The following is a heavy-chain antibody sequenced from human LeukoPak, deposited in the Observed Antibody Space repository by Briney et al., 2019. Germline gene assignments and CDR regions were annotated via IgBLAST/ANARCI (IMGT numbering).Heavy chain of an antibody. V-gene: IGHV3-74*01. Sequence: GGSLRLSCAASGFTFDDYGMSWVRQAPGKGLVWVSHINPDARTTTYADSVKGRFTISRDNAQNTLYLQMNSLRAEDTAVYYCARGTALQDYWGQGTLVTVSS. J-gene: IGHJ4*02. CDR2: INPDARTT. CDR3: ARGTALQDY. D-gene: IGHD2/OR15-2a*01. CDR1: GFTFDDYG.